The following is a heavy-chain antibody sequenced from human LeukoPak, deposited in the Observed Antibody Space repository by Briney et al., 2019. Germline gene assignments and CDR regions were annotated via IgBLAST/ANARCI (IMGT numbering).Heavy chain of an antibody. Sequence: SETLSLTCAVYGGSLSGYYWSWIRQPPGKGLEWLGEINHSGSTNYNPSLKSRVTISVDTSKNQLSLKLSSMTAADTAVYYCARVKRTTYYYYYGMDVWGQGTTVTVSS. J-gene: IGHJ6*02. CDR2: INHSGST. D-gene: IGHD1-1*01. V-gene: IGHV4-34*01. CDR1: GGSLSGYY. CDR3: ARVKRTTYYYYYGMDV.